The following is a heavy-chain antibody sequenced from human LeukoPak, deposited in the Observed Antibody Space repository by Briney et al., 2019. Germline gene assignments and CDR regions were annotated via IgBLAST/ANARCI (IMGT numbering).Heavy chain of an antibody. CDR1: GYTFTNYF. CDR2: INPITGTT. V-gene: IGHV1-46*01. Sequence: ASVKVSCKASGYTFTNYFMHWVRQAPGQGLEWMGIINPITGTTTYAQKFQGGVTMTRDTSTGTVYMELSSLRSEDTAVYYCAREERLIAATGRGAFDYWGQGTLVTVSS. CDR3: AREERLIAATGRGAFDY. D-gene: IGHD6-13*01. J-gene: IGHJ4*02.